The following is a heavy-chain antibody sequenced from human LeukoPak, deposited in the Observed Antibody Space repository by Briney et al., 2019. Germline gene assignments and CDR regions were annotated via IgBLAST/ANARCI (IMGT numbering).Heavy chain of an antibody. CDR1: GYTFSEFF. V-gene: IGHV1-2*06. CDR3: ARGRTTTDH. CDR2: INPKSGGT. D-gene: IGHD1-1*01. J-gene: IGHJ4*02. Sequence: ASVKVSCKTSGYTFSEFFMHWVRQAPGQGLEWMGRINPKSGGTNFAQKFQGRVTVTRDTTNSVVYMELTSLTSDDMAVYSCARGRTTTDHWGQGTLVTVSS.